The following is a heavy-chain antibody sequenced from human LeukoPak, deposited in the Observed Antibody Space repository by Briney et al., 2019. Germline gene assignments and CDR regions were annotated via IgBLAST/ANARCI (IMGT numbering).Heavy chain of an antibody. V-gene: IGHV3-30*02. CDR2: IRNVGGDK. Sequence: GGSLRLSCAASGFPFSSHGMHWVRQAPGKGLEWVAFIRNVGGDKYYADSVKGRFSISRDNSKYTLNLEMNSLGDEDMAVYYCARDFNWGFDYWGQGTLVTVSS. CDR1: GFPFSSHG. CDR3: ARDFNWGFDY. D-gene: IGHD7-27*01. J-gene: IGHJ4*02.